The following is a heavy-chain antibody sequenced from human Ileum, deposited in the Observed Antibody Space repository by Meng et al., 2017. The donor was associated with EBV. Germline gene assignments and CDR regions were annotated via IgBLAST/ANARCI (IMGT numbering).Heavy chain of an antibody. CDR3: TTDTRFRIDS. D-gene: IGHD2-21*01. Sequence: ELQLVESGGGLVRPGGSLRLSCAASGFTFSSYVMHWVRQAPGKGLVWVSRISHDGSNTMYADSVKGRFTVSRDNAKNTLYVQMNNLRAEDTAVYYCTTDTRFRIDSWGQGTPVTVSS. CDR2: ISHDGSNT. CDR1: GFTFSSYV. J-gene: IGHJ4*02. V-gene: IGHV3-74*03.